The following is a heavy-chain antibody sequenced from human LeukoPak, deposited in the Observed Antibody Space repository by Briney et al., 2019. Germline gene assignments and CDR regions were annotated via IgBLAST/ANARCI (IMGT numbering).Heavy chain of an antibody. CDR2: I. CDR1: GFTVSSNY. V-gene: IGHV3-53*01. D-gene: IGHD5-12*01. CDR3: ARGLGYAYSFHY. J-gene: IGHJ4*02. Sequence: GGSLRLFCAASGFTVSSNYMSWVRQAPGKGLEWVSIIKGRFTITRDNSKNTLYLQMNSLRAEDTAVYYCARGLGYAYSFHYWGQGTLVTVSS.